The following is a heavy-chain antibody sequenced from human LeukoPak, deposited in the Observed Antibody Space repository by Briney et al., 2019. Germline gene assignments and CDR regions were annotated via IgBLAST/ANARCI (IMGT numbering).Heavy chain of an antibody. V-gene: IGHV3-9*01. D-gene: IGHD4-17*01. CDR3: AKDIGYGDSFDAFDI. CDR2: ISWNSGSI. J-gene: IGHJ3*02. CDR1: GFTFDDYA. Sequence: PGRSLRLSCAASGFTFDDYAMHWVRQAPGKGLEWVSGISWNSGSIGYADSVKGRFTISRDNAKSSLCLQMNSLRAEDTALYYCAKDIGYGDSFDAFDIWGQGTMVTVSS.